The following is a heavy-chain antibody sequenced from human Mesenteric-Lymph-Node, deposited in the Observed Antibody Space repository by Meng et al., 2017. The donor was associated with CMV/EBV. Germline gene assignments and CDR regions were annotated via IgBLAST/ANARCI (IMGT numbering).Heavy chain of an antibody. Sequence: GGSLRLSCAASGFTFSSYSMNWVRQAPGKGLEWVSSISSSSSYIYYADSVRGRFTVSRDNANNSLYLQMNSLSAEDTAIYYCATDYFWGQGTVVTVSS. CDR1: GFTFSSYS. V-gene: IGHV3-21*01. J-gene: IGHJ4*02. CDR2: ISSSSSYI. CDR3: ATDYF.